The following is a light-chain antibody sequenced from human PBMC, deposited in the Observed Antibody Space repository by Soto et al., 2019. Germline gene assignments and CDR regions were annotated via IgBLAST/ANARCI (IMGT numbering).Light chain of an antibody. CDR3: CSYTSSSIRV. J-gene: IGLJ3*02. V-gene: IGLV2-14*01. CDR1: SSDVGGYNH. CDR2: EVR. Sequence: QSVLTQPASVSGSPGQSITISCTGTSSDVGGYNHVSWYQQHPGKAPKLIIYEVRNRPSGVSNRLSGSKSGNTASLTISGHQADDEADYYCCSYTSSSIRVFGGGTKLTVL.